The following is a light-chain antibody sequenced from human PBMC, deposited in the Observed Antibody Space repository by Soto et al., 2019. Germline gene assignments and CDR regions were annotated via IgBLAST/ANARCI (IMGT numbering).Light chain of an antibody. CDR2: EVS. CDR3: SSYTSSSTFYV. V-gene: IGLV2-14*01. J-gene: IGLJ1*01. CDR1: SSDGGGYNY. Sequence: QSALTQPASVSGSPGQSITISCTGTSSDGGGYNYVSWYQQHPGKAPKLMIYEVSNRPSGVSNRFSVSKSGNTASLTISGLQAEDEADYYCSSYTSSSTFYVFGTGTKVTVL.